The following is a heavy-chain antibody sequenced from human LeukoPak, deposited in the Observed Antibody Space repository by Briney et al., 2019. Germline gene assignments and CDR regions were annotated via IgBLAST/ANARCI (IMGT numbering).Heavy chain of an antibody. V-gene: IGHV3-7*03. Sequence: GGSLRLSCRASGFIFSNHWMSWVRQAPGKGLEWVAIINPDGSWGTFVDSVKGRFTISRDNAKNSLFLQMNSLKTEDTAVYYCVISGSYSYDAFDIWGQGTMVTVSS. CDR2: INPDGSWG. D-gene: IGHD3-10*01. CDR3: VISGSYSYDAFDI. CDR1: GFIFSNHW. J-gene: IGHJ3*02.